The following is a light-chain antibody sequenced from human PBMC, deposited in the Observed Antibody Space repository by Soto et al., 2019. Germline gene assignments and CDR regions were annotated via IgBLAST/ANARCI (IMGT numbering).Light chain of an antibody. Sequence: DIQMTQSPSTLSASVGDRVTITCRASQSIDTWLAWFQLKPGKAPHLLIYRASNLETGVPSRFSGSGSGTEITLTISSLQPGDFATYYCQHYNSYSEAFGQGTKVDNK. CDR3: QHYNSYSEA. J-gene: IGKJ1*01. CDR1: QSIDTW. V-gene: IGKV1-5*03. CDR2: RAS.